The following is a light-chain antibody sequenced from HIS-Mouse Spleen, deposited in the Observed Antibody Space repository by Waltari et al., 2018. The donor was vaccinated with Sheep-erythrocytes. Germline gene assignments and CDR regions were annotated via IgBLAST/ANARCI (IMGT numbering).Light chain of an antibody. CDR2: DVS. V-gene: IGLV2-11*01. CDR1: SSDVGSYNL. Sequence: QSALTQPASVSGSPGQSITISCTGTSSDVGSYNLVSWYQQHPGKAPKLMIYDVSKRPSGVPDRCSGSKSGNTASLTISGLQAEDEADYYCCSYAGSYNHVFATGTKVTVL. CDR3: CSYAGSYNHV. J-gene: IGLJ1*01.